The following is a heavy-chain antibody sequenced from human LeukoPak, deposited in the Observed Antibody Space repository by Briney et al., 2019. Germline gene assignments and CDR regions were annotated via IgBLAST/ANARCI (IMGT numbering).Heavy chain of an antibody. J-gene: IGHJ4*02. V-gene: IGHV4-30-2*01. CDR1: GGSISSGGYY. CDR2: IYHSGST. Sequence: SQTLSLTCTVSGGSISSGGYYWSWLRQPPGKGLEWIGYIYHSGSTYYNPSLKSRVTISVDRSKNQFSLKLSSVTAADTAVYYCARESEQQLSTVRYFDYWGQGTLVTVSS. CDR3: ARESEQQLSTVRYFDY. D-gene: IGHD6-13*01.